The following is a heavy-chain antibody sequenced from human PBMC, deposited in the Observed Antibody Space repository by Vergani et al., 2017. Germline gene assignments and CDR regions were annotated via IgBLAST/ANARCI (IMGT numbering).Heavy chain of an antibody. Sequence: QVQLVQSGAEVKKPGASVKVSCKASGYTFIGYYMHWVRQGPGQGLEWMGWISAYNGNTNYAQKLQGRVTMTTDTSTSTAYMELRSLRSDDTDVYYCARGHCNYFHTSSCCMCVWGKGTTVTVSS. CDR1: GYTFIGYY. V-gene: IGHV1-18*04. CDR2: ISAYNGNT. D-gene: IGHD1-7*01. CDR3: ARGHCNYFHTSSCCMCV. J-gene: IGHJ6*04.